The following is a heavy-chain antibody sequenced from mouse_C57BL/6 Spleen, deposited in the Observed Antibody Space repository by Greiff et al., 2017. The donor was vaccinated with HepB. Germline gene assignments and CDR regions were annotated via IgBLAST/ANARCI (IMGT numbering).Heavy chain of an antibody. Sequence: QVQLQQSGAELVKPGASVKLSCKASGYTFTEYTIHWVKQRSGQGLEWIGWFYPGSGSIKYNEKFKDKATLTADKSSSTVDMELSRLTSEDSAVYFCARQEENYGSPDWYFDVWGTGTTVTVSS. CDR3: ARQEENYGSPDWYFDV. J-gene: IGHJ1*03. CDR1: GYTFTEYT. V-gene: IGHV1-62-2*01. CDR2: FYPGSGSI. D-gene: IGHD1-1*01.